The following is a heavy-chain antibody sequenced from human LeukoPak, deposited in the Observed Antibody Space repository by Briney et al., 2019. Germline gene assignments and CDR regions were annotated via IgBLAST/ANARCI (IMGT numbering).Heavy chain of an antibody. CDR1: GFAFRNSW. J-gene: IGHJ4*02. D-gene: IGHD5-18*01. V-gene: IGHV3-7*01. CDR2: INNDGTEK. CDR3: ARDSGYSTFDL. Sequence: PGGSLRLSCAASGFAFRNSWMTWVRQSPGKGLEWEASINNDGTEKYYGDSVNRRFSISRDNSKDSLYLQMNFLRPEDASTYYCARDSGYSTFDLWGQGTRVIVSS.